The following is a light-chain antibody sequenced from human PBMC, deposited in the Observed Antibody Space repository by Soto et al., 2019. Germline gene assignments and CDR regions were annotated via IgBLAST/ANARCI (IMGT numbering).Light chain of an antibody. Sequence: QSVLTQPASVSGSPGQSITISCTGTSSDVGGYNYVSCYQQYPGKAPRLIIYHVSNPPSGVSDRFSGSKSGNSASLTISGLQAEDEADYYCSSYTSTSTYVFGTGTKVTVL. CDR2: HVS. CDR3: SSYTSTSTYV. J-gene: IGLJ1*01. CDR1: SSDVGGYNY. V-gene: IGLV2-14*01.